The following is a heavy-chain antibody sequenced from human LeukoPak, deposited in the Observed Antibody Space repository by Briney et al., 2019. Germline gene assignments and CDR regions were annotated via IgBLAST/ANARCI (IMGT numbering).Heavy chain of an antibody. J-gene: IGHJ1*01. Sequence: ASVKVSCKASGYTFTGYYMHWVRQAPGQGLEWMGWINPNSGGTNYAQKFQGRVTMTRDTSISTAYMELSRLRSDDKAVYYCARDGVGYCDSSGYYYFQHWGQGTLVTVSS. CDR3: ARDGVGYCDSSGYYYFQH. D-gene: IGHD3-22*01. CDR1: GYTFTGYY. V-gene: IGHV1-2*02. CDR2: INPNSGGT.